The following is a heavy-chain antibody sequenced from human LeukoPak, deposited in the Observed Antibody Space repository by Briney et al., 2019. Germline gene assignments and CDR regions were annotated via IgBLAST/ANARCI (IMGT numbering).Heavy chain of an antibody. CDR1: GFTFDDYA. J-gene: IGHJ4*02. V-gene: IGHV3-9*01. CDR3: AKSRILAFYFDY. D-gene: IGHD2-15*01. Sequence: GRSLRLSCAASGFTFDDYAMHWVRQAPGKGLEWVSGISWNSGSIGYADSVKGRFTISRDNAKNSLYLQMNSLRAEDTALYCCAKSRILAFYFDYWGQGTLVTVAS. CDR2: ISWNSGSI.